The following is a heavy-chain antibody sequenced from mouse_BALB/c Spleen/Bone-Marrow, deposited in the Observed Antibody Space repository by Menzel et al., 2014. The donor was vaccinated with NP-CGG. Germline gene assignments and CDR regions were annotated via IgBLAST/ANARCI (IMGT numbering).Heavy chain of an antibody. Sequence: VQLQQPGPELVKPGASMKISCKASGYSFTGYTMNWVKQSHGKNLEWIGPINPYNGGTSYNQKFKGKATLTVDKSSSTAYMELLSLTSEDSAVYYCARSHGSSYYYFDYWGQGTTLTVSS. CDR3: ARSHGSSYYYFDY. V-gene: IGHV1-18*01. CDR2: INPYNGGT. D-gene: IGHD1-1*01. CDR1: GYSFTGYT. J-gene: IGHJ2*01.